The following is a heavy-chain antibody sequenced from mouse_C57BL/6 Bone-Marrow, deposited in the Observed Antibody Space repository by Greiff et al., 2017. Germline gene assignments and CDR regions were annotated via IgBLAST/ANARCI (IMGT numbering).Heavy chain of an antibody. D-gene: IGHD1-1*01. J-gene: IGHJ4*01. CDR1: GYTFTSYW. V-gene: IGHV1-64*01. CDR2: IHPNSGST. CDR3: ARWYYGSMDY. Sequence: VQLQQPGAELVKPGASVKLSCKASGYTFTSYWMHWVKQRPGQGLEWIGMIHPNSGSTNYNEKFKSKATLTVDTSSSTAYMQLSSLTSEDSAVYYCARWYYGSMDYWGQGTSVTVSS.